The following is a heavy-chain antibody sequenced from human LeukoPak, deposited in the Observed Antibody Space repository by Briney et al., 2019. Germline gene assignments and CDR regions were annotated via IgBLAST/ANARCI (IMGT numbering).Heavy chain of an antibody. V-gene: IGHV3-23*01. CDR2: IDKSGDGA. CDR1: GFTFSSHA. J-gene: IGHJ4*02. CDR3: TRVGYIDEGIDY. D-gene: IGHD5-24*01. Sequence: GGSLRLSCAASGFTFSSHAMNWVRQPPGKGLDWVSSIDKSGDGAFYADSVKGRFTISRDNAKNSLYLQMNSLRAEDTAIYYCTRVGYIDEGIDYWGQGTLVTVSS.